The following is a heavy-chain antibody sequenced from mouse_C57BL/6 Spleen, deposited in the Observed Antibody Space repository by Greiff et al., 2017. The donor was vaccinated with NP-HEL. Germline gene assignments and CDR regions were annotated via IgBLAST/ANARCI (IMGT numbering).Heavy chain of an antibody. Sequence: LVESGAELARPGASVKLSCKASGYTFTSYGISWVKQRTGQGLEWIGEIYPRSGNTYYNEKFKGKATLTADKSSSTAYVELRSLTSEDSAVYFCAITTVVAPFAYWGQGTLVTVSA. CDR3: AITTVVAPFAY. CDR2: IYPRSGNT. J-gene: IGHJ3*01. V-gene: IGHV1-81*01. CDR1: GYTFTSYG. D-gene: IGHD1-1*01.